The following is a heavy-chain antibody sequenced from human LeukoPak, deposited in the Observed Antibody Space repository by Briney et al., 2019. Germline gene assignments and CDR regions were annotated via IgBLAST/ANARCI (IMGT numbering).Heavy chain of an antibody. CDR1: GGSVSSGSYY. J-gene: IGHJ4*02. Sequence: SETLSLTCTVSGGSVSSGSYYWSWIRQPPGKGLEWIGSFYYTGIAKYSPSLKSRVTIAVDTSKNQFSLKLTSETAADKAVYYCARDFSGTYYFDYWGQGTLVTVPS. D-gene: IGHD1-26*01. CDR3: ARDFSGTYYFDY. V-gene: IGHV4-61*01. CDR2: FYYTGIA.